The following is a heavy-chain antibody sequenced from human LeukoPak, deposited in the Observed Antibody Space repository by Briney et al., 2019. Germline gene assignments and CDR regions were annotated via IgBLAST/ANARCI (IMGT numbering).Heavy chain of an antibody. V-gene: IGHV4-59*11. CDR2: NYYSGST. J-gene: IGHJ4*02. CDR1: GGSISSHY. CDR3: ARYGDYPGYFDY. Sequence: SETLSLTCTVSGGSISSHYWSWIRQPPGKGLEWIGYNYYSGSTNYNPSLKSRVTISVDTSKNQFSLKLSSVTAADTAVYYCARYGDYPGYFDYWGQGTLVTVSS. D-gene: IGHD4-17*01.